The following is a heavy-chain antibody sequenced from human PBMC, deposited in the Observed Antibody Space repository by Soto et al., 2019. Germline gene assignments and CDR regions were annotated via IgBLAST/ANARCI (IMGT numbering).Heavy chain of an antibody. Sequence: GASVKVSCKASGYTFTSYDINWVRQATGQGLEWMGWMNPNSGNTGYAQKFQGRVTMTRNTSISTAYMELSSLRSADTAVYYCARGGVYGSGTYYNPDYFYYMDVWGKGTTVTVSS. J-gene: IGHJ6*03. D-gene: IGHD3-10*01. CDR1: GYTFTSYD. CDR3: ARGGVYGSGTYYNPDYFYYMDV. CDR2: MNPNSGNT. V-gene: IGHV1-8*01.